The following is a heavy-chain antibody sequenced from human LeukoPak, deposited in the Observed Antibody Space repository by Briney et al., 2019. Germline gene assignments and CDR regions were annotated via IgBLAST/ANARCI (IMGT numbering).Heavy chain of an antibody. V-gene: IGHV3-74*01. D-gene: IGHD3-22*01. J-gene: IGHJ4*02. Sequence: RSGGSLRLSCAASGNYWMHWVRQAPGKGLVWVSHINSDGSSTSYADSVKGRFTISRDNAKNTLYLQMNSLRAEDTAVYYCARDGYYDSSGYYYYWGQGTLVTVSS. CDR3: ARDGYYDSSGYYYY. CDR2: INSDGSST. CDR1: GNYW.